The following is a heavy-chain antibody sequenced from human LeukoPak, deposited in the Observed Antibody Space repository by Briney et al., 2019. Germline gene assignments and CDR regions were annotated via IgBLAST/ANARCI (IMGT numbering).Heavy chain of an antibody. J-gene: IGHJ4*02. D-gene: IGHD3-10*01. V-gene: IGHV1-2*02. Sequence: GASVKVSCKASGYSFTGYYIQWARQAPGQGLEWMGWINPKSGGTNYAQKFQGRVTMTSDTSISTVYMELITLTSDDTAVFYCARDMIQGVMGYWGQGTLVTVSS. CDR3: ARDMIQGVMGY. CDR2: INPKSGGT. CDR1: GYSFTGYY.